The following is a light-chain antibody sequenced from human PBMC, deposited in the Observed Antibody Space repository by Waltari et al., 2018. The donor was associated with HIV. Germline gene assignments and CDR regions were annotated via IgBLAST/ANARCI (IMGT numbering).Light chain of an antibody. J-gene: IGKJ1*01. V-gene: IGKV3-15*01. CDR3: QQYNVWPPWT. CDR1: QSVSGN. Sequence: EIVMTQSPATLSVSPGERATLSCRASQSVSGNLAGYQQKPGQAPRLLIYGAATRATGIPARFSGGGCGTEFTLSISSLQAEDFAVYYCQQYNVWPPWTFGQGTEVEIK. CDR2: GAA.